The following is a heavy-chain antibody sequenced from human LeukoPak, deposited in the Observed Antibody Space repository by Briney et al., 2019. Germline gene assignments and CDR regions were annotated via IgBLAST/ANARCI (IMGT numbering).Heavy chain of an antibody. J-gene: IGHJ4*02. D-gene: IGHD6-19*01. V-gene: IGHV4-59*08. CDR1: GGSISSYY. CDR2: VSYTGNT. CDR3: ARTKGVAEGAHDY. Sequence: PSETLSLTCTVSGGSISSYYWSWIRQPPGKRLEWIGYVSYTGNTNYNPSLKSRVTISVDTSKNQFSLKLSSVTAADTAVYYCARTKGVAEGAHDYWGQGTLVTVSS.